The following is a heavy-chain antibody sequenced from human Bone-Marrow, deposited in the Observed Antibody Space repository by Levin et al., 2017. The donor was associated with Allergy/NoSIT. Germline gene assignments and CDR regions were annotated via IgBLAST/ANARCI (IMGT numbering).Heavy chain of an antibody. V-gene: IGHV5-51*01. CDR3: ARLRYSSGSTYYFDC. CDR2: IYFGGSNT. CDR1: GYSFITYW. J-gene: IGHJ4*02. Sequence: GESLKISCKNSGYSFITYWIGWVRQMPGKGLEWMGIIYFGGSNTRYSPSFQGQVTISADKSVGSAFLEWSSLKASDTAMYYCARLRYSSGSTYYFDCWGQGTLITVS. D-gene: IGHD6-19*01.